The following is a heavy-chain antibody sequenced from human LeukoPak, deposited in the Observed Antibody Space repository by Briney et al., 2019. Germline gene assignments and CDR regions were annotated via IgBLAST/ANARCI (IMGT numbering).Heavy chain of an antibody. Sequence: GGSLRLSCAASGFTFSDYYMSWIRQAPGKGLEWVSYISSSGNTIYYADSLKGRFTISRDNAKNSLDLQMNSLRAEDTAVYYCASLGGRGWYLDYWGQGTLVTVSS. D-gene: IGHD6-19*01. CDR1: GFTFSDYY. J-gene: IGHJ4*01. CDR3: ASLGGRGWYLDY. V-gene: IGHV3-11*04. CDR2: ISSSGNTI.